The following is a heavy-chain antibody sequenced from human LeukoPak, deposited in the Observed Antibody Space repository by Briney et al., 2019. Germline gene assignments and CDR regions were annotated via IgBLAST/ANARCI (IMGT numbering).Heavy chain of an antibody. D-gene: IGHD6-13*01. V-gene: IGHV3-23*01. CDR3: AKGGTIAAAVFDY. J-gene: IGHJ4*02. CDR2: ISGSGGST. Sequence: GGSLRLSCAASGFTFSSYAMSWVRQAPGEGLEWVSAISGSGGSTYYADSVKGRFTISRDNSKNTLYLQMNSLRAEDTALYYCAKGGTIAAAVFDYWGQGTLVTVSS. CDR1: GFTFSSYA.